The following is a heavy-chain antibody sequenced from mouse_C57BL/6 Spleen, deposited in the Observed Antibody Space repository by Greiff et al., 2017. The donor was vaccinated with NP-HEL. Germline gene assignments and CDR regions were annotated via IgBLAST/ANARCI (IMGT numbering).Heavy chain of an antibody. J-gene: IGHJ3*01. CDR1: GFSLTSYG. V-gene: IGHV2-9*01. CDR2: ICGGGST. Sequence: QVQLKQSGPGLVAPSPSLSISCTASGFSLTSYGVDWVRQPPGKGLEWLGVICGGGSTNYNSALLSRMGISKDNTKSQVFLKMNSLQTDDAAMYYGAKLPAYWGQGTLVTVSA. CDR3: AKLPAY.